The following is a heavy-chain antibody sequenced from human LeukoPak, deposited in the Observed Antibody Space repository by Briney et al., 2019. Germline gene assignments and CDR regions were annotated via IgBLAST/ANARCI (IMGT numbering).Heavy chain of an antibody. CDR2: IYYSGST. CDR1: GGSISGYY. CDR3: ARASGVVGATGFDY. D-gene: IGHD1-26*01. V-gene: IGHV4-59*01. J-gene: IGHJ4*02. Sequence: SETLSLTCTVSGGSISGYYWSWIRQPPGKGLVWIGYIYYSGSTNYNPSLKSRVTISVDTSKNQFSLKLSSVTAADTAVYYCARASGVVGATGFDYWGQGTLVTVSS.